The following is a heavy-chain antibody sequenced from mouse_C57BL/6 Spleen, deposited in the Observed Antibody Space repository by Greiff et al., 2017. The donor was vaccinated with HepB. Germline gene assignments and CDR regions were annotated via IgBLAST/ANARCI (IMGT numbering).Heavy chain of an antibody. Sequence: VQLQQPGAELVRPGTSVKLSCKASGYTFTSYWMHWVKQRPGQGLEWIGVIDPSDSYTNYNQKFKGKATLTVDTSSSTAYMQLSSLTSEDSAVYYCARSKWLDYWGQGTTLTVSS. V-gene: IGHV1-59*01. CDR2: IDPSDSYT. D-gene: IGHD1-3*01. J-gene: IGHJ2*01. CDR3: ARSKWLDY. CDR1: GYTFTSYW.